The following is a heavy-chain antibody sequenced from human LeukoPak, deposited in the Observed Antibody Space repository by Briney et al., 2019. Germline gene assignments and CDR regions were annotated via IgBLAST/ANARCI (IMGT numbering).Heavy chain of an antibody. Sequence: GGSPRLSCAASGFTFRNCAMSWVRQAPGKGLEWVSGISGTGYNTYYADSVKGRFTISRDNSKNTLYLQMNSLGAGDTAVYYCAKHVSGSLFYFDYWGQRTLVTVSS. CDR2: ISGTGYNT. V-gene: IGHV3-23*01. D-gene: IGHD3-10*01. J-gene: IGHJ4*02. CDR3: AKHVSGSLFYFDY. CDR1: GFTFRNCA.